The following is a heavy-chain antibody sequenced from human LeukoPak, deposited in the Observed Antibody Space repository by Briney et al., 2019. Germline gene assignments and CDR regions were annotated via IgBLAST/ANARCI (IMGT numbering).Heavy chain of an antibody. CDR2: INHSGNT. V-gene: IGHV4-34*01. CDR1: GGSFSGYY. J-gene: IGHJ4*02. CDR3: AGTGWYFDY. D-gene: IGHD1-14*01. Sequence: PSETLSLTCAVYGGSFSGYYWSWIRQPPGKGLEWIGEINHSGNTNHNPSLKSRVTISVDTSKKQFSLKLSSVTAADTAVYYCAGTGWYFDYWGQGTLVTVPS.